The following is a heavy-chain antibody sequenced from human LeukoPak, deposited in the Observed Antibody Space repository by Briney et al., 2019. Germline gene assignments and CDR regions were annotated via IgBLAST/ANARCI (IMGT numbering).Heavy chain of an antibody. CDR2: INQYGSAK. Sequence: PGGSLRLSCAASGFTFSNYWMTWVRQAPGKGLEWVAHINQYGSAKYYVDSVKGRFTISRDNAKNSLYLQMNSLRAEDTAVYYCARLFHSSGWSYFDYWGQGILVTVSS. V-gene: IGHV3-7*01. D-gene: IGHD6-19*01. CDR1: GFTFSNYW. CDR3: ARLFHSSGWSYFDY. J-gene: IGHJ4*02.